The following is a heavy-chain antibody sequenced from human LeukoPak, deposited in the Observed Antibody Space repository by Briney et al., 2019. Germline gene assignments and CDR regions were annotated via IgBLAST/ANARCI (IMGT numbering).Heavy chain of an antibody. CDR2: ISSSSSYI. CDR3: ARVIAAHSY. V-gene: IGHV3-21*01. CDR1: GFTFSSYS. D-gene: IGHD6-6*01. J-gene: IGHJ4*02. Sequence: GGSLRLSCAASGFTFSSYSMNWVRQAPGKGLEWVSSISSSSSYIYYAGSVKGRFTISRDNAKNSLYLQMNSLRAEDTAVYYCARVIAAHSYWGQGTLVTVSS.